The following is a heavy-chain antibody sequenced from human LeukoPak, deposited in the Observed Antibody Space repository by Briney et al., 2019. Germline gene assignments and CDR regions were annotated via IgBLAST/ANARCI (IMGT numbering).Heavy chain of an antibody. D-gene: IGHD5-18*01. J-gene: IGHJ4*02. CDR1: RFIFSSYE. Sequence: GGSLRLSCAASRFIFSSYEMNWVRQAPGKGLEWVSYISSIGNTIFYADSVKGRFTISRDNGKNSLFLQMNSLRAEDTAVYYCASGYTYGYDHWGQGTLVTVSS. CDR3: ASGYTYGYDH. V-gene: IGHV3-48*03. CDR2: ISSIGNTI.